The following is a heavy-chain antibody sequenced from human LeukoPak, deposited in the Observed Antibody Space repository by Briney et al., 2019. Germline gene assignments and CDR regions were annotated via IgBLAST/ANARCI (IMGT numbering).Heavy chain of an antibody. D-gene: IGHD3-22*01. CDR3: ASGPFYYYDSSGYFFDY. V-gene: IGHV4-61*02. CDR2: IYTSGST. Sequence: SQTLSLTCTVSGGSISSGSYYWSWIRQPAGKGLEWIGRIYTSGSTNYNPPLKGRVTISVDTSKNQFSLKLSSVTAADTAVYYCASGPFYYYDSSGYFFDYWGQGTLVTVSS. CDR1: GGSISSGSYY. J-gene: IGHJ4*02.